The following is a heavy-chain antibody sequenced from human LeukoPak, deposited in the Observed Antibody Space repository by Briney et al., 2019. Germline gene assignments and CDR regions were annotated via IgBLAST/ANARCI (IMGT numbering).Heavy chain of an antibody. J-gene: IGHJ4*02. Sequence: PGGSLRLSCAASGFTLSDYWMSWVRQAPGKGLEWVSAISGSGGSTYYADSVKGRFTISRDNSKNTLYLQMNSLRAEDTAVYYCARVGATTRYYFDYWGQGTLVTVSS. CDR2: ISGSGGST. CDR1: GFTLSDYW. V-gene: IGHV3-23*01. CDR3: ARVGATTRYYFDY. D-gene: IGHD1-26*01.